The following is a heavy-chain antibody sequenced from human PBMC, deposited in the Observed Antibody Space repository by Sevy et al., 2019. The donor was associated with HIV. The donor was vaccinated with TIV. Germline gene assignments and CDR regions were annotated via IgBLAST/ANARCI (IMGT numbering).Heavy chain of an antibody. V-gene: IGHV3-30*02. Sequence: GGSLRLSCAASGFIFSSYGMHWVRQAPGKGLEWVTFIRNDGSTKYYADSVRGRFTISRDNSKNTLYLQMNSLRADDTAVYYCARGLAALPGYYYGMDVWGLGTTVTVSS. CDR2: IRNDGSTK. D-gene: IGHD6-6*01. CDR1: GFIFSSYG. J-gene: IGHJ6*02. CDR3: ARGLAALPGYYYGMDV.